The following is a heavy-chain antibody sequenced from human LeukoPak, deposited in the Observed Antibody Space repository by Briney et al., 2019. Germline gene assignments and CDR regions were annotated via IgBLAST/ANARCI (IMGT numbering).Heavy chain of an antibody. Sequence: PGGSLRLSCAASGFTVSSNYMSWVRQAPGKGLEWVSVIYSGGSTYYADSVKGRFTIPRDNSKNTLYLQMNSLRAEDTAVYYCARERQPRRWYDPWGQGTLVTVSS. CDR1: GFTVSSNY. J-gene: IGHJ5*02. CDR2: IYSGGST. CDR3: ARERQPRRWYDP. V-gene: IGHV3-53*01. D-gene: IGHD6-13*01.